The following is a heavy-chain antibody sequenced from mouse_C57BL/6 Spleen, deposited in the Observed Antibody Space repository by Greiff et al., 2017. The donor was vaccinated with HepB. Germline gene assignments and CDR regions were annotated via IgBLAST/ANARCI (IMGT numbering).Heavy chain of an antibody. CDR2: ISYDGSN. V-gene: IGHV3-6*01. Sequence: EVKLVESGPGLVKPSQSLSLTCSVTGYSITSGYYWDWIRQFPGNKLEWMGYISYDGSNNYNPSLKNRISITRDTSKNQFFLKLKSVTTEDTATYYCARVGDSYAMDYWGQGTSVTVSS. CDR1: GYSITSGYY. CDR3: ARVGDSYAMDY. J-gene: IGHJ4*01.